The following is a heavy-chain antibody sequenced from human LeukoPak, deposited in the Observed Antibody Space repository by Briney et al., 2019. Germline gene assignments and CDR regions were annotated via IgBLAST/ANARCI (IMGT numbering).Heavy chain of an antibody. V-gene: IGHV3-7*01. Sequence: RPGGSLRLSCAASGFTFSNYWMTWVRQAPGKGLEWVAQIKEDGGEKHYVDPVKGRFTISRDNAKNSLYLQMNSLRAEDTAMYYCVRDRGYCSGGTCYALWDYWGQGTLVTVSS. CDR3: VRDRGYCSGGTCYALWDY. CDR1: GFTFSNYW. J-gene: IGHJ4*02. CDR2: IKEDGGEK. D-gene: IGHD2-15*01.